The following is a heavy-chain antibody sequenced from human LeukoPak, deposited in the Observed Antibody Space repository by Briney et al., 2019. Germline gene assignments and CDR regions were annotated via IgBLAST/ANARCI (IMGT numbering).Heavy chain of an antibody. D-gene: IGHD3-22*01. CDR1: GGSISSGGYY. CDR2: IYYSGST. CDR3: ARLSPPHYDSSGYYYVGAFDI. Sequence: PSQTLSLTCAVSGGSISSGGYYWSWIRQHPGKDLEWIGYIYYSGSTYYNPSLKSRVTISVDTSKNQFSLKLSSVTAADTAVYYCARLSPPHYDSSGYYYVGAFDIWGQGTMVTVSS. V-gene: IGHV4-31*11. J-gene: IGHJ3*02.